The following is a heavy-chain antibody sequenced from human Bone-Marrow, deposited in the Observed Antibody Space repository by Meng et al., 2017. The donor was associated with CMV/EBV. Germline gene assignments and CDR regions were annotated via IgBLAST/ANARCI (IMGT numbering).Heavy chain of an antibody. Sequence: GGSLRLSWAASGFTFSSYSMNWVRQAPGKGLEWVSSISSSSSYIYYADSVKGRFTISRDNAKNSLYLQMNSLRAEDTAVYYCARDFTLVVVPAAIPSHGMDVWGQGTTVTVSS. V-gene: IGHV3-21*01. J-gene: IGHJ6*02. CDR1: GFTFSSYS. CDR3: ARDFTLVVVPAAIPSHGMDV. D-gene: IGHD2-2*01. CDR2: ISSSSSYI.